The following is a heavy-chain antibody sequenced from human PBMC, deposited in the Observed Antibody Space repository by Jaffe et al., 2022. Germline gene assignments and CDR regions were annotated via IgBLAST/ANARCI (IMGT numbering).Heavy chain of an antibody. CDR1: GFTFSSYS. V-gene: IGHV3-48*01. CDR3: ARDTVVDDEGVYYYYYMDV. CDR2: ISSSSSTI. D-gene: IGHD4-17*01. Sequence: EVQLVESGGGLVQPGGSLRLSCAASGFTFSSYSMNWVRQAPGKGLEWVSYISSSSSTIYYADSVKGRFTISRDNAKNSLYLQMNSLRAEDTAVYYCARDTVVDDEGVYYYYYMDVWGKGTTVTVSS. J-gene: IGHJ6*03.